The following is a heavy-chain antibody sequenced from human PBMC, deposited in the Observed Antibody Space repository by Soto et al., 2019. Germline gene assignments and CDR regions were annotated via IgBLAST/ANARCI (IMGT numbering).Heavy chain of an antibody. Sequence: QLQLQESGPGLVKPSETLSLTCIVSGGSISSSNYWGWIRQSPGKGLEWIGSMHYSGSSNYNPSLKSRGTISVDTSKNQFSLKLSSVTAADTAVYYWARAGAVTTTRWYFDLWGRGTLVTVSS. J-gene: IGHJ2*01. V-gene: IGHV4-39*01. D-gene: IGHD4-4*01. CDR2: MHYSGSS. CDR1: GGSISSSNY. CDR3: ARAGAVTTTRWYFDL.